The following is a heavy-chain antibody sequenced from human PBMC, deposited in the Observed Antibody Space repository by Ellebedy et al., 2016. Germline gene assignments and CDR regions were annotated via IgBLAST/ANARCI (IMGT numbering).Heavy chain of an antibody. D-gene: IGHD2/OR15-2a*01. J-gene: IGHJ6*02. CDR3: AKVRSPDFYKNHGMDV. CDR1: GFTFSSYG. V-gene: IGHV3-30*18. CDR2: ISYDGSNK. Sequence: GESLKISXAASGFTFSSYGMHWVRQAPGKGLEWVAVISYDGSNKYYADSVKGRFIISRDNSKIRVFLQMNSLRLEDSAVYYCAKVRSPDFYKNHGMDVWGQGTTVTVSS.